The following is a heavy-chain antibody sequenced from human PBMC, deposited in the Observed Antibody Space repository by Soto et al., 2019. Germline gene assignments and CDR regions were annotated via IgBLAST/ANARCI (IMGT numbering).Heavy chain of an antibody. CDR1: GYTFTSYG. J-gene: IGHJ4*02. V-gene: IGHV1-18*01. CDR2: ISAYNGNT. CDR3: ARLGLRYYDSSGSYPPAY. D-gene: IGHD3-22*01. Sequence: ASVKVSCKASGYTFTSYGISWVRQAPGQGLEWMGWISAYNGNTNYAQKLQGRVTMTTDTSTSTAYMELRSLRSDDTAVYYCARLGLRYYDSSGSYPPAYWGQGTLVTVSS.